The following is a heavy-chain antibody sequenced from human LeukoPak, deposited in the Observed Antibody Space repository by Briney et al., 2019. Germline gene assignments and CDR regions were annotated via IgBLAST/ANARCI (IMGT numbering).Heavy chain of an antibody. D-gene: IGHD3-9*01. J-gene: IGHJ4*02. CDR2: IRNDGSNK. V-gene: IGHV3-30*02. CDR1: GFTFSSYG. CDR3: ASTVPGDFDWLQSFDY. Sequence: PGRSLRLSCAASGFTFSSYGMHWVRQAPGKGLEWVAFIRNDGSNKNYADSVKGRFTISRDNSKNTLYLQMNSLRAEDTAVYYCASTVPGDFDWLQSFDYWGQGTLVTVSS.